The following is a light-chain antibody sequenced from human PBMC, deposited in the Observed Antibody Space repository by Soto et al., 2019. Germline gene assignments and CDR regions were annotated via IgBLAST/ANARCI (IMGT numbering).Light chain of an antibody. CDR1: SSNIGSNY. J-gene: IGLJ1*01. CDR3: AAWDDSLSGGV. Sequence: QSVLTQPPSASGTPGPRVTISCSGSSSNIGSNYVYWYQQLPGTAPKLLIYRNNQRPSGVPDRFSGSKSGTSASLAISGLRSEDEADYYCAAWDDSLSGGVFGTGTKLTVL. CDR2: RNN. V-gene: IGLV1-47*01.